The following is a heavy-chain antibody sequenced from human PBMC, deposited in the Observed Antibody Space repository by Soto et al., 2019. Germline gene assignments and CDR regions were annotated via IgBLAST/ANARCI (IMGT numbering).Heavy chain of an antibody. CDR3: ARLGGFEYGTFEY. CDR2: TYSSGST. V-gene: IGHV4-39*02. Sequence: ETLSLTCTVSGCSISSSRYYWGWVRQPPGKGLEWIATTYSSGSTHYNPYLKSRVTISAEAPKNHFFLNVSSVTAADTAVYYCARLGGFEYGTFEYWGQGILVSVSS. D-gene: IGHD3-10*01. J-gene: IGHJ4*02. CDR1: GCSISSSRYY.